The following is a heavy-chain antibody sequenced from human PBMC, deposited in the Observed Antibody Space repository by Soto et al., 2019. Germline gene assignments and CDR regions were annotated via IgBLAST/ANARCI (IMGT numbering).Heavy chain of an antibody. CDR3: ARWGVIIMTSYYYYYYGMDV. J-gene: IGHJ6*02. D-gene: IGHD3-10*01. Sequence: PSETLSLTCAVYGGSFSGYYWSWIRQPPGKGLEWIGEINHSGSTNYNPSLKSRVTISVDTSKNQFSLKLSSVTAADTAVYYCARWGVIIMTSYYYYYYGMDVWGQGTTVTVSS. CDR1: GGSFSGYY. CDR2: INHSGST. V-gene: IGHV4-34*01.